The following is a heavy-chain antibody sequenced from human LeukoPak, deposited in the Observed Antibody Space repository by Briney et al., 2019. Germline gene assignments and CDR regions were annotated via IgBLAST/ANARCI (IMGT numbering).Heavy chain of an antibody. D-gene: IGHD3-10*01. J-gene: IGHJ4*02. Sequence: VASVKVSCKASGYIFTSYYMHWVRQAPGQGLEWMGIINPSDGSTDYAQQFQGRVTVTRDTSTTTVYMELRSLRSEDTAVYYCARGYNHRGSGSYYNILDYWGRGTLVTVSS. CDR1: GYIFTSYY. CDR2: INPSDGST. CDR3: ARGYNHRGSGSYYNILDY. V-gene: IGHV1-46*01.